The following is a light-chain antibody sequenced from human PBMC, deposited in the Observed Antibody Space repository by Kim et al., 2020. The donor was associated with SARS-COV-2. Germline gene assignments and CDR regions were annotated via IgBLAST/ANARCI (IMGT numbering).Light chain of an antibody. CDR2: ANN. Sequence: QRVTISCTGSSSNIGAGYDVHWYQQLPRTAPKLLIYANNNRPSGVPDRFSGSESGSSASLAIAGLQAEDEADYFCQSYDNTLSGLVFGGGTQLTVL. CDR3: QSYDNTLSGLV. V-gene: IGLV1-40*01. J-gene: IGLJ2*01. CDR1: SSNIGAGYD.